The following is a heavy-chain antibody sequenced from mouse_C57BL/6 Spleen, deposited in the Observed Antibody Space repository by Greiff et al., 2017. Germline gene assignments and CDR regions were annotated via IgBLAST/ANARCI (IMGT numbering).Heavy chain of an antibody. J-gene: IGHJ4*01. V-gene: IGHV1-62-2*01. D-gene: IGHD2-4*01. CDR1: GYTFTEYT. CDR3: ARHEYNPYDYAVEYAMDY. Sequence: QVQLQQSGAELVKPGASVKLSCKASGYTFTEYTIHWVKQRSGQGLEWIGWFYPGSGSIKYNEKFKDKATLTADKSSSTVYMELSRLTSDDSAVYCCARHEYNPYDYAVEYAMDYWGQGTAVTVSS. CDR2: FYPGSGSI.